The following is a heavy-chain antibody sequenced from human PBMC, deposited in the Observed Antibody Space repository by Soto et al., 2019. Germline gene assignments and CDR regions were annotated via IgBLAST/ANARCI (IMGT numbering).Heavy chain of an antibody. V-gene: IGHV4-34*01. CDR1: GGSFSGYY. D-gene: IGHD3-10*01. J-gene: IGHJ4*02. Sequence: SETLSLTCAVYGGSFSGYYWSWIRQPPWKGLEWIGEINHSGSTNYNPSLKSRVTISVDTSKNQFSLKLSSVTAADTAVYYCARGQYYYGSGSAPRRAHYFDYWGQGTLVTVSS. CDR3: ARGQYYYGSGSAPRRAHYFDY. CDR2: INHSGST.